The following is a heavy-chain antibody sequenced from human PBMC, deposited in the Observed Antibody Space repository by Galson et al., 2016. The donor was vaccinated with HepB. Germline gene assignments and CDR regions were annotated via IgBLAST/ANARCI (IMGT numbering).Heavy chain of an antibody. CDR2: IYHSGSS. D-gene: IGHD1-26*01. V-gene: IGHV4-31*03. CDR1: GASLSSGTHY. CDR3: ARGSDGAYAWEDNWGDP. J-gene: IGHJ5*02. Sequence: TLSLTCSVSGASLSSGTHYWNWIRLHPGKGLEYIGYIYHSGSSYYNPSLRSRVTISVDTSQNQFSLVLRSLTAADTAIYFCARGSDGAYAWEDNWGDPWGQGSLVTGYS.